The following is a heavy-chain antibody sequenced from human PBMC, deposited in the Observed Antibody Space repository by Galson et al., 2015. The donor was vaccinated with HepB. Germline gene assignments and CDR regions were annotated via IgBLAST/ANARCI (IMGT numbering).Heavy chain of an antibody. V-gene: IGHV5-10-1*01. CDR1: GYTFTSYW. J-gene: IGHJ4*02. Sequence: QSGAEVKKPGESLKISCKGSGYTFTSYWIGWVRQMPGKGPEWMGKIDPTDSYTNHSPSFQGHVTISTDKSVSTAYLQWNSLKASDTAIYYCARQPYYYDALTGYYRGTYYFDYWGPG. CDR3: ARQPYYYDALTGYYRGTYYFDY. CDR2: IDPTDSYT. D-gene: IGHD3-9*01.